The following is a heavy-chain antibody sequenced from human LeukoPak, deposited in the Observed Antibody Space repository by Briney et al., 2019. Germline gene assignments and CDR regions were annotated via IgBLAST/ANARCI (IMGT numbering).Heavy chain of an antibody. J-gene: IGHJ3*02. CDR3: AGEMATIIRSDAFDI. D-gene: IGHD5-24*01. V-gene: IGHV4-38-2*02. CDR2: IYHSGST. Sequence: SETLSLTCTVSGYSISSGYYWGWIRQPPGKGLEWIGSIYHSGSTYYNPSLKSRVTTSVDTSKNQFSLKLSSVTAADTAVYYCAGEMATIIRSDAFDIWGQGTMVTVSS. CDR1: GYSISSGYY.